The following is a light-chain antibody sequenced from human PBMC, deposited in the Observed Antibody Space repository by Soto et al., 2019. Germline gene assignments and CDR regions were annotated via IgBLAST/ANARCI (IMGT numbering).Light chain of an antibody. Sequence: EIDLTQSPASLYRYPVNIATLSCRASQSVSSYLAWYQQKPGQAPRLLIYDASNRATGIPARFSGSGSGTDFTLTISSLEPEDFAVYYCQQRSERPITFRQGTRLDI. J-gene: IGKJ5*01. CDR1: QSVSSY. V-gene: IGKV3-11*01. CDR3: QQRSERPIT. CDR2: DAS.